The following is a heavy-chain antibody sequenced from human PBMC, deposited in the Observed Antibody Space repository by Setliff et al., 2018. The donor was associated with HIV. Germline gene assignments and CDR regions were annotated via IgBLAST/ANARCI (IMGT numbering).Heavy chain of an antibody. V-gene: IGHV1-2*06. CDR3: ARTFGTAMSYRGYFDY. J-gene: IGHJ4*02. D-gene: IGHD5-18*01. CDR1: GYTFTDYF. CDR2: INPKTGDT. Sequence: GASVKVSCKASGYTFTDYFMHWVRQAPGQGLEWMGRINPKTGDTKYKQKFQGRVTMTRDTSINTAYMELNSLRAEDTAVYYCARTFGTAMSYRGYFDYWGQGTLVTVSS.